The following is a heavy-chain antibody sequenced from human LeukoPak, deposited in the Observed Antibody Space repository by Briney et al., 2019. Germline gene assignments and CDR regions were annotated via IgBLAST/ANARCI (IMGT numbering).Heavy chain of an antibody. Sequence: ASVKVSCKASGYTFTSYDINWVRQATGQGLEWMGWMNLNSGNTGYAQKFQGRVTMTRNTSISTAYVELSSLRSEDTAVYYCARGLKTGSSDDTDYWGQGTLVTVSS. D-gene: IGHD6-19*01. CDR2: MNLNSGNT. CDR1: GYTFTSYD. CDR3: ARGLKTGSSDDTDY. V-gene: IGHV1-8*01. J-gene: IGHJ4*02.